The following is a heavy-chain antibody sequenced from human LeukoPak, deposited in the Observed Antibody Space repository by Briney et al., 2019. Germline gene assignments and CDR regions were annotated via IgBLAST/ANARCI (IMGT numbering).Heavy chain of an antibody. CDR2: IKSKTDGGTT. J-gene: IGHJ6*02. V-gene: IGHV3-15*01. Sequence: PGGSLRLSCAASGFTFSSYAMSWVRQAPGKGLEWVGRIKSKTDGGTTDYAAPVKGRFTISRDDSKNTLYLQMNSLKTEDTAVYYCTTAPYSSGWKGYYYYGMDVWGQGTTVTVSS. CDR3: TTAPYSSGWKGYYYYGMDV. D-gene: IGHD6-19*01. CDR1: GFTFSSYA.